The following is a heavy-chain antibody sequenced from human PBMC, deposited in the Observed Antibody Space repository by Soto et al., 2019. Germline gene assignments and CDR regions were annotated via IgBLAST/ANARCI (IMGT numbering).Heavy chain of an antibody. CDR3: ARGPRGGLYYYYGMDV. Sequence: SETLSLTCAVYGGSFSGYYWSWIRQPPGKGLEWIGEINHSGSTNYNPSLKSRVTISVDTSKNQFSLKLSSVTAADTAVYYCARGPRGGLYYYYGMDVWGQGTAVTVSS. CDR1: GGSFSGYY. CDR2: INHSGST. V-gene: IGHV4-34*01. J-gene: IGHJ6*02. D-gene: IGHD3-16*01.